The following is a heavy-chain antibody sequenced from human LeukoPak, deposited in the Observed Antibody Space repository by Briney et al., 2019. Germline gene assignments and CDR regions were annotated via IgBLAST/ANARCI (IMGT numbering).Heavy chain of an antibody. CDR1: GYTFTSYD. J-gene: IGHJ4*02. V-gene: IGHV1-69*13. CDR3: ARGTYGGLTSGPSNY. D-gene: IGHD4-23*01. Sequence: ASVTVSCKASGYTFTSYDINWVRQATGQGLEWMGGITPIFGTANYAQKFQGRVTVTADESTSTAYMELSSLRSEDTAVYYCARGTYGGLTSGPSNYWGQGTLVTVSS. CDR2: ITPIFGTA.